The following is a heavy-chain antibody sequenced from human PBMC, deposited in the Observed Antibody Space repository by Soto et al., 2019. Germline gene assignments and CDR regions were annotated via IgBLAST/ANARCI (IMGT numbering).Heavy chain of an antibody. D-gene: IGHD3-16*01. CDR2: IIPILGTA. Sequence: QVQLVQSGAEVKKPGSSVKVSCKASGGTFSSYAISWVRQAPGQGLEWMGGIIPILGTANYAQKFQGRVTITADESTSADYMELSSLRSEDTAVYYCARVMITFGGGYGMDVWGQGTTVTVSS. J-gene: IGHJ6*02. V-gene: IGHV1-69*01. CDR3: ARVMITFGGGYGMDV. CDR1: GGTFSSYA.